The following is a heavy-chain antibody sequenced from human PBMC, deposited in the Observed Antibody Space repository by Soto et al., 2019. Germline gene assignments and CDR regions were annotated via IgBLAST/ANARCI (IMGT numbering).Heavy chain of an antibody. Sequence: GESLKISCKGSGYSFTSYWIGWVRQMPGKGLEWMGIIYPGDSDTRYSPSFQGQVTISADKSISTAYLQWSSLKASDTAMYYCARCGSGYSSSWYSEYYYGMDVWGQGTTVTVSS. V-gene: IGHV5-51*01. CDR3: ARCGSGYSSSWYSEYYYGMDV. CDR2: IYPGDSDT. CDR1: GYSFTSYW. J-gene: IGHJ6*02. D-gene: IGHD6-13*01.